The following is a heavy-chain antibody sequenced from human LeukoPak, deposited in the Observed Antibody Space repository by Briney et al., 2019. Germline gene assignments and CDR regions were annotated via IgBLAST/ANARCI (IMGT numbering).Heavy chain of an antibody. CDR2: IYYSGST. J-gene: IGHJ4*02. D-gene: IGHD3-3*01. Sequence: SETLSLTCTVSGGSISSYYWSWIRQPPGKGLEWIGYIYYSGSTHYNPSLKSRVTISVDTSKNQFSLKLSSVTAADTAVYYCARNVDDFWSGYFTYWGQGTLVTVSS. CDR3: ARNVDDFWSGYFTY. V-gene: IGHV4-59*01. CDR1: GGSISSYY.